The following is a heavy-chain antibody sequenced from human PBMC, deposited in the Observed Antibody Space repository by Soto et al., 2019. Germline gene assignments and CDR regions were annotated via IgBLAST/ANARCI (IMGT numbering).Heavy chain of an antibody. CDR1: GYTFTSYG. CDR3: ARGGDVSDSRGMDV. D-gene: IGHD5-12*01. J-gene: IGHJ6*02. V-gene: IGHV1-18*01. CDR2: ISAYNGKT. Sequence: QVQLVQSGGEVKKPGASVKLSCTASGYTFTSYGISWVRQAPGQGLEWMGWISAYNGKTNYAQNVKGRVTMTTDTSTRTAYMDVRSLRSGGTAVYDCARGGDVSDSRGMDVWGQGTTVTVSS.